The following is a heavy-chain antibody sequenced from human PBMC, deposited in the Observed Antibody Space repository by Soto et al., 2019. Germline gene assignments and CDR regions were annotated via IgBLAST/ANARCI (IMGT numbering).Heavy chain of an antibody. CDR2: IHYGGST. V-gene: IGHV4-30-4*01. CDR3: ARARKGSGSDYYYHYGMDV. CDR1: GGSISGADHL. J-gene: IGHJ6*04. Sequence: SETLSLTCSVSGGSISGADHLWSWIRQPPGKGLEWIGYIHYGGSTYHNASLKSRISISVHTSKNQFSLKLSSVTAADTAVYYCARARKGSGSDYYYHYGMDVWGKGTTVTVSS. D-gene: IGHD3-3*01.